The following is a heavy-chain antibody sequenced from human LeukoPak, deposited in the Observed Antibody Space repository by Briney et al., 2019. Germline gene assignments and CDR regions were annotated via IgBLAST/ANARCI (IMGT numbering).Heavy chain of an antibody. V-gene: IGHV4-39*01. CDR3: ARAHGDYRYYYYYYGMDV. D-gene: IGHD4-17*01. CDR1: GGSISSTTYY. Sequence: PSETLSLTCTVSGGSISSTTYYWDWIRQPPGKGLEWIGSVYYSGSTYYNPSLKSRVTISVDTSHNQFSLRLSSVTAADTAVYYCARAHGDYRYYYYYYGMDVWGQGTTVTVSS. CDR2: VYYSGST. J-gene: IGHJ6*02.